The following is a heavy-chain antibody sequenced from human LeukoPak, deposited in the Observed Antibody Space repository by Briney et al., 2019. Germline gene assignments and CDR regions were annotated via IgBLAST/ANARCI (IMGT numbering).Heavy chain of an antibody. D-gene: IGHD3-9*01. Sequence: GASVKVSCKASGYTFTGYFMHWVRQAPGQGLEWMGWINPNSGGTNYAQKFQDRVTMTRDTSIRTAYMEVSRLRSDDTAVYYCARSPDILTGENFDYWGQGTLVTVSS. CDR2: INPNSGGT. V-gene: IGHV1-2*02. CDR1: GYTFTGYF. J-gene: IGHJ4*02. CDR3: ARSPDILTGENFDY.